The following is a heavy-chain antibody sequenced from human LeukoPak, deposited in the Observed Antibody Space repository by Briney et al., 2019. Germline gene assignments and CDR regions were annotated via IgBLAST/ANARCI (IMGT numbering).Heavy chain of an antibody. CDR3: AKIGVSGHWYFDL. CDR2: ISSSGSHI. V-gene: IGHV3-21*01. CDR1: ESTFSSFP. D-gene: IGHD5/OR15-5a*01. J-gene: IGHJ2*01. Sequence: PGGSLRLSCTASESTFSSFPMSWVRQAPGRGLEWISSISSSGSHIYYADPLKGRFTVSRDNAKNSLYVQMNSRRAEDTAVYYCAKIGVSGHWYFDLWGRGTLVTVSS.